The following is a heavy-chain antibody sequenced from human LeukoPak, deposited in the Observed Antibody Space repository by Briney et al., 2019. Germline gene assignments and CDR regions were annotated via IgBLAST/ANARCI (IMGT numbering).Heavy chain of an antibody. J-gene: IGHJ4*02. CDR3: ANSEFYLSGIYAGLDN. D-gene: IGHD2/OR15-2a*01. CDR2: IGDDT. CDR1: GLTFSTYV. V-gene: IGHV3-23*01. Sequence: GGSLRLSCAPSGLTFSTYVMNLFRQAPGKGLEWVSTIGDDTYYADSVKGRITVSRDNSRNTLYLQMNFLGVEDTTVYYCANSEFYLSGIYAGLDNWGQGTLVTVSS.